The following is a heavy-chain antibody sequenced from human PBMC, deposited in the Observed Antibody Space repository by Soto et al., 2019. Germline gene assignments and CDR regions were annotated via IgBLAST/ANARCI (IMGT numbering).Heavy chain of an antibody. CDR1: GCSISSYY. CDR3: ARDRVDTAMAKPYYYYGMDV. Sequence: PSETLSLTCTVSGCSISSYYWSWIRQPPGKGLEWIGYIYYSGSTNYNPSLKSRVTISVDTSKNQFSLKLSSVTAADTAVYYCARDRVDTAMAKPYYYYGMDVWGQGTTVTVSS. V-gene: IGHV4-59*01. D-gene: IGHD5-18*01. CDR2: IYYSGST. J-gene: IGHJ6*02.